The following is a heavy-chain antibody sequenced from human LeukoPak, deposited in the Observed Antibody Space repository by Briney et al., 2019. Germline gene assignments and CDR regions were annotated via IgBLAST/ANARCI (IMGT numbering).Heavy chain of an antibody. D-gene: IGHD6-13*01. CDR2: ISYDGSNK. CDR3: AKASSPLGYFDY. CDR1: GFTFSSYA. Sequence: PGGSLRLSCTASGFTFSSYAMHWVRQAPGKGLEWVAVISYDGSNKYYADSVKGRFTISRDNSKNTLFLQLTSLRAEDTAVYYCAKASSPLGYFDYWGQGILVTVSS. V-gene: IGHV3-30-3*01. J-gene: IGHJ4*02.